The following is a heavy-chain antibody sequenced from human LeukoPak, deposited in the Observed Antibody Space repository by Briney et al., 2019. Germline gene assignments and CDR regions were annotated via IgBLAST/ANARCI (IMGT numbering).Heavy chain of an antibody. D-gene: IGHD1-26*01. V-gene: IGHV4-61*02. CDR3: ARDIIPYSGSPGSRATYFDY. Sequence: SETLSLTCTVSGGSISSGSYYWSWIRQPAGKGLEWIGRIYTSGSTNYNPSLKSRVTISVDTSKNQFSLKLSSVTAADTAVYYCARDIIPYSGSPGSRATYFDYWGQGTLVTVSS. CDR2: IYTSGST. CDR1: GGSISSGSYY. J-gene: IGHJ4*02.